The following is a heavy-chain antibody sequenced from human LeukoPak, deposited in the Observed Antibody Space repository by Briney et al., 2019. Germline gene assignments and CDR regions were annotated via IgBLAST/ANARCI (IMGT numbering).Heavy chain of an antibody. D-gene: IGHD3-9*01. V-gene: IGHV3-30*03. CDR1: GFTFSSYG. J-gene: IGHJ4*02. Sequence: PGRSLRLSCAASGFTFSSYGMHWVRQAPGKGLEWVAVISYDGSNKYYADSVKGRFTISRDNSKNTLYLQMNSLRAEDTAVYYCARVGSLYDILTGYYDYWGQGTLVTVSS. CDR2: ISYDGSNK. CDR3: ARVGSLYDILTGYYDY.